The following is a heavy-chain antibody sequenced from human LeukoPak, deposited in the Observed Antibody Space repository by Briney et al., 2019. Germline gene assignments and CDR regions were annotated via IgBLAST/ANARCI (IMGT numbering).Heavy chain of an antibody. CDR1: GGTFSSYA. D-gene: IGHD6-6*01. Sequence: SVKVSCKASGGTFSSYAISWVRQAPGQGLEWMGGIIPIFGTANYAQKFQGRVTINTDESTSTAYMELSSLRSEDTAVYYCARGVDSSSPYYYYYMDVWGKGTTVTVSS. CDR3: ARGVDSSSPYYYYYMDV. CDR2: IIPIFGTA. V-gene: IGHV1-69*05. J-gene: IGHJ6*03.